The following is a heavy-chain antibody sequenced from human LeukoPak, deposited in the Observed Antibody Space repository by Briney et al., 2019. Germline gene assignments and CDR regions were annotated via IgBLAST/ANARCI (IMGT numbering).Heavy chain of an antibody. CDR1: GFTFGDYA. V-gene: IGHV3-49*03. CDR2: IRSKAYGGTT. CDR3: TRGIAVAAEARGRDYFDY. Sequence: GGSLRLSCTASGFTFGDYAMSWFRQAPGKGLEWVGFIRSKAYGGTTEYAASVTGRFTISRDDSKSIAYLQMNSLKTEDTAVYYCTRGIAVAAEARGRDYFDYWGQGTLVTVSS. J-gene: IGHJ4*02. D-gene: IGHD6-19*01.